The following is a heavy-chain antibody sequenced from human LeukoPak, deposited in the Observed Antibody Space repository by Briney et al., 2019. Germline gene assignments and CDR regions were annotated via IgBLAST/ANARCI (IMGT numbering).Heavy chain of an antibody. J-gene: IGHJ4*02. Sequence: SETLSLTCTVSGGSISSSSYYWGWIRQPPGKGLEWIGSIYYSGSTYYNPSLKSRVTISVDTSKNQFSLKLSSVTAADTAVYYCARRFSGSYGVYYFDYWGQGTLVTVSS. CDR2: IYYSGST. V-gene: IGHV4-39*01. D-gene: IGHD1-26*01. CDR3: ARRFSGSYGVYYFDY. CDR1: GGSISSSSYY.